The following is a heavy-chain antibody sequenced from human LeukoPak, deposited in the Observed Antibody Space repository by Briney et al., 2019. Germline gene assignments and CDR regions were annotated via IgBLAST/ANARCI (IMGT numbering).Heavy chain of an antibody. CDR2: VKSDGSDT. D-gene: IGHD3-10*01. CDR1: GSTFSRYW. V-gene: IGHV3-74*01. CDR3: TTGIGNYYYY. J-gene: IGHJ4*02. Sequence: PGGSLRLSCAASGSTFSRYWMHWVRQAPGKGLVWVSRVKSDGSDTTYADSVKGRFTISRDNAKNTLYLQMDSLRAGDTAVYYCTTGIGNYYYYWGQGTLVTVAS.